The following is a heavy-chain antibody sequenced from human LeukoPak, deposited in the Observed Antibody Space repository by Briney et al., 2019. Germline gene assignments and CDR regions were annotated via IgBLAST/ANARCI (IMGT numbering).Heavy chain of an antibody. V-gene: IGHV4-61*02. CDR3: AREEVRLVIGGNYMDV. CDR1: SASISSGNYY. CDR2: IYTSGST. J-gene: IGHJ6*03. D-gene: IGHD3-10*01. Sequence: SQTLSLTCTVSSASISSGNYYWSWIRQPAGKGLEWIGRIYTSGSTNYNPSLKSRVTISLDTSKNQLSLKLSSVTAAETAVYFCAREEVRLVIGGNYMDVWGKGTTVTVSS.